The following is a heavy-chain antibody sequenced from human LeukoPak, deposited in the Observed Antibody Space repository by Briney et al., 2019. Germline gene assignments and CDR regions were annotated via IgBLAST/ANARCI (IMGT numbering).Heavy chain of an antibody. D-gene: IGHD5-18*01. Sequence: SETLSLTCSVSGGSISLSYYYWGWIRQPPGKALEWIGSVYYSGTTSYNPSLKSRVTISVDMSKNHFSLRLSSVTAADTAMYYCARDRLGPTWTWMQLWPVGYYYYMDVWGKGTTVTISS. CDR1: GGSISLSYYY. V-gene: IGHV4-39*07. J-gene: IGHJ6*03. CDR2: VYYSGTT. CDR3: ARDRLGPTWTWMQLWPVGYYYYMDV.